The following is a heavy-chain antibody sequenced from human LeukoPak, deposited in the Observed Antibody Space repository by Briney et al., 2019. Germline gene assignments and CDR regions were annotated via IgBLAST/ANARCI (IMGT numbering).Heavy chain of an antibody. CDR1: GYSFNMYW. Sequence: GESLKISCRGSGYSFNMYWVGWVRQMPGKGLDWMGIIYPDDSHTRYSPSFQGQVTISADKSISTAYLQWSSLKTSDTAMYYCARRQWGSSLDAFDIWGQGTMVTVSS. D-gene: IGHD6-13*01. CDR2: IYPDDSHT. V-gene: IGHV5-51*01. CDR3: ARRQWGSSLDAFDI. J-gene: IGHJ3*02.